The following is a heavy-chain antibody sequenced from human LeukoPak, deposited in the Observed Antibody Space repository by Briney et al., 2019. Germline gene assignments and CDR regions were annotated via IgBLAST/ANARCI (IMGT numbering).Heavy chain of an antibody. J-gene: IGHJ2*01. V-gene: IGHV4-61*02. CDR3: ARDRYSGYDWDSWYFDL. D-gene: IGHD5-12*01. Sequence: PSETLSLTCAVSGGSISSASYHWTWIRQPAGKGLEWIGRISNSGSTDYNPSLKSRVTISVDTSKSQFSLKLNSVTAADTAVYYCARDRYSGYDWDSWYFDLWGRGTLVTVSS. CDR1: GGSISSASYH. CDR2: ISNSGST.